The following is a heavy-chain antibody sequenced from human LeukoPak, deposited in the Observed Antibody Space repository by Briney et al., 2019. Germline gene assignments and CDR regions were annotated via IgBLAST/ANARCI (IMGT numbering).Heavy chain of an antibody. V-gene: IGHV4-30-2*01. CDR3: ARGVTYYYDSSGYLTYYFDY. CDR2: IYHSGST. J-gene: IGHJ4*02. Sequence: PSETLSLTCAVSGGSISSGGYSWSWIRQPPGKGLEWIGYIYHSGSTYYNPSLKSRVTISVDRSKNQFSLKLSSVTAADTAVYYCARGVTYYYDSSGYLTYYFDYWGQGTLVTVSS. CDR1: GGSISSGGYS. D-gene: IGHD3-22*01.